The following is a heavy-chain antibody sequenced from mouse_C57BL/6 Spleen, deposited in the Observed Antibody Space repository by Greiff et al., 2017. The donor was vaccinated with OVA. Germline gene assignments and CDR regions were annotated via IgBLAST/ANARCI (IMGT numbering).Heavy chain of an antibody. D-gene: IGHD2-4*01. V-gene: IGHV3-6*01. CDR3: ARHGLRGYYFDY. J-gene: IGHJ2*01. CDR2: ISYDCSN. CDR1: FYSITSGYY. Sequence: EESGPGLVKPSPSLSLTCSVTFYSITSGYYWNWIRQFPGNKLEWMCYISYDCSNNYNPSLKNRNSITRDTSKNQFFLKLNSVTTEDTATYYCARHGLRGYYFDYWGQGTTLTVSS.